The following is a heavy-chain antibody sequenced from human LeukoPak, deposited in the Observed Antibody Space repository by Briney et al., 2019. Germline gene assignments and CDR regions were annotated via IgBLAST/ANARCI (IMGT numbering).Heavy chain of an antibody. D-gene: IGHD6-19*01. J-gene: IGHJ6*02. V-gene: IGHV3-33*01. CDR3: ARDLGGWYGPLYYYYGMDV. CDR2: IWYDGSNK. Sequence: GGSLRLSCSASGFTFSSYGMHWVRQAPGKGLEWVAVIWYDGSNKYYADSVKGRFTISRDNSKNTLYLQMNSLRAEDTAVYYCARDLGGWYGPLYYYYGMDVWGQGTTVTVSS. CDR1: GFTFSSYG.